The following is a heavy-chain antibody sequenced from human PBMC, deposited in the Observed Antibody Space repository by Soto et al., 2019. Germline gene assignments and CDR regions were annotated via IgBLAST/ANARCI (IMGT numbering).Heavy chain of an antibody. V-gene: IGHV1-24*01. CDR3: ATVMHNWNDIPAFDI. D-gene: IGHD1-20*01. CDR2: FDPEDGET. J-gene: IGHJ3*02. CDR1: GYTLTELS. Sequence: ASVKVSCKVSGYTLTELSMHWVRQAPGKGLEWMGGFDPEDGETIYALKFQGRVTMTEDTSTDTAYMELSSLRSEDTAVYYCATVMHNWNDIPAFDIWGQGTMVTVSS.